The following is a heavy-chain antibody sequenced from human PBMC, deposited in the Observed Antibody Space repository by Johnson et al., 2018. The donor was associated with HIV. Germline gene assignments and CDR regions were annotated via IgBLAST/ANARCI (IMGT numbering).Heavy chain of an antibody. J-gene: IGHJ3*02. CDR2: IYSGGTT. CDR1: GFTVSSNY. V-gene: IGHV3-66*01. CDR3: ARDREGVRGVRAFDI. Sequence: VQLVESGGGLVQPGGSLRLSCAASGFTVSSNYMYWVRQAPGKGLEWVSVIYSGGTTYYADSVKGRFIISRDISRNTVFLQMNSLRAEDTAVYYCARDREGVRGVRAFDIWGQGTMVAVSS. D-gene: IGHD3-10*01.